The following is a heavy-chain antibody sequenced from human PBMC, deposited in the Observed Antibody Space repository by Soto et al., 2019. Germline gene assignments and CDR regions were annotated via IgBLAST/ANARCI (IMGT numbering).Heavy chain of an antibody. D-gene: IGHD3-10*01. Sequence: LRLSCAASGFTFSSYAMHWVRQAPGKGLEWVAVISYDGSNKYYADSVKGRFTISRDNSKNTLYLQMNSLRAEDTAVYYCARDPHVLLWFGDLGPWFDPWGQGTLVTVS. CDR1: GFTFSSYA. V-gene: IGHV3-30-3*01. CDR2: ISYDGSNK. J-gene: IGHJ5*02. CDR3: ARDPHVLLWFGDLGPWFDP.